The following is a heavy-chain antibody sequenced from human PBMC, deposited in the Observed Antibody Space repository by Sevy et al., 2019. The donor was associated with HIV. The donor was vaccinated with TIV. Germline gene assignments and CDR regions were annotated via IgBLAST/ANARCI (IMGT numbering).Heavy chain of an antibody. CDR2: ISSSGSTI. CDR1: GFTFSDYY. Sequence: GGSLRLSCAASGFTFSDYYMSWIRQAPGKGLEWVSYISSSGSTIYYADSVKGRFTISRDNAKNSLYLQMNSLRAEDTAVYYCARADMVITHNALDIWGQGTMVTVSS. D-gene: IGHD3-22*01. V-gene: IGHV3-11*01. CDR3: ARADMVITHNALDI. J-gene: IGHJ3*02.